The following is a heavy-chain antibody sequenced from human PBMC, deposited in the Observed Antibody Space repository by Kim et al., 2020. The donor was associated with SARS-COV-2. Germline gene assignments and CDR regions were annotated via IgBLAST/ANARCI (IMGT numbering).Heavy chain of an antibody. Sequence: GGSLRLSCTASGFTFGDYAMSWVRQAPGKGLEWVGFIRSKAYGGTTEYAASVKGRFTISRDDSKSIAYLQMNSLKTEDTAVYYCTRGFGELLNYFDYWGQGTLVTVSS. CDR1: GFTFGDYA. CDR2: IRSKAYGGTT. J-gene: IGHJ4*02. V-gene: IGHV3-49*04. CDR3: TRGFGELLNYFDY. D-gene: IGHD3-10*01.